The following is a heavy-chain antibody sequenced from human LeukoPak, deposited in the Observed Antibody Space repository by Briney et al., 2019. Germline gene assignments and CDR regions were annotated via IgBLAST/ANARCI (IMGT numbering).Heavy chain of an antibody. Sequence: PGASLRLSCAASGFTFSSYDMNWVRQAPGQGLEWVSLISTSGGRTYYADSVKGRFTISRDNSKNTLYLQMNSLRAEDTAVYYCARVSSGWPFDFWGQGTLVTVSS. CDR3: ARVSSGWPFDF. J-gene: IGHJ4*02. V-gene: IGHV3-23*01. D-gene: IGHD6-19*01. CDR1: GFTFSSYD. CDR2: ISTSGGRT.